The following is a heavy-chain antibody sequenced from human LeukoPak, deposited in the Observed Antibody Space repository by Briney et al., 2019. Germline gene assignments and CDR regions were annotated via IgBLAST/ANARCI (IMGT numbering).Heavy chain of an antibody. Sequence: ASVKVSCKVSGYTLTELSMHWVRQAPGKGLEWMGGFDPEDGETIYAQKFQGRVTMTEDTSTDTAYMELSSLRSEDTAVYYCARDIKLSSGWPQPFDYWGQGTLVTVSS. V-gene: IGHV1-24*01. D-gene: IGHD6-19*01. CDR2: FDPEDGET. J-gene: IGHJ4*02. CDR3: ARDIKLSSGWPQPFDY. CDR1: GYTLTELS.